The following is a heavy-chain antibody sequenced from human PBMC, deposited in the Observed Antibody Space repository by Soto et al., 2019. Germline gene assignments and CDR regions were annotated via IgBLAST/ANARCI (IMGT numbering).Heavy chain of an antibody. Sequence: DVQLLESGGGLAQPGGSLRLSCEASGFIFSHYAMTWVRQAPGKGLEWVSTVAYNGDPYYPDSVKGRFTISRDNSRNTVTLQMTSLRAEDTAVYFCAKTRGTTVPSGTRTFDYWGQGTLVTVSS. CDR3: AKTRGTTVPSGTRTFDY. J-gene: IGHJ4*02. D-gene: IGHD1-1*01. CDR2: VAYNGDP. CDR1: GFIFSHYA. V-gene: IGHV3-23*01.